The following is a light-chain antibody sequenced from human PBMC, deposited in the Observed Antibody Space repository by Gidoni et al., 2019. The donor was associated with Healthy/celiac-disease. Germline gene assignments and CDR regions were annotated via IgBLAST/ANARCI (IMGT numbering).Light chain of an antibody. J-gene: IGKJ5*01. CDR2: GAS. V-gene: IGKV3D-15*01. Sequence: EIVMTQSPATLSVSPGERATRSCRASQSVSSNLAWYQQKPGQAPRLLIYGASIRATGIPARFSGSGSGTEFTLTISSLQSEDFAVYYCQQYNNWPVTFGQGTRLEIK. CDR1: QSVSSN. CDR3: QQYNNWPVT.